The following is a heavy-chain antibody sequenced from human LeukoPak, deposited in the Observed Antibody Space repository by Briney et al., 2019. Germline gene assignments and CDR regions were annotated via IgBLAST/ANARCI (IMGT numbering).Heavy chain of an antibody. V-gene: IGHV4-34*01. Sequence: SETLSLTCAVYGGPFSGYYWSWIRQPPGKGLEWIGEINHSGSTNYNPSLKSRVTISVDTSKNQFSLKLSSVTAADTAVYYCAITTVTTRFYYYYGMDVWGQGTTVTVSS. CDR3: AITTVTTRFYYYYGMDV. D-gene: IGHD4-17*01. CDR1: GGPFSGYY. CDR2: INHSGST. J-gene: IGHJ6*02.